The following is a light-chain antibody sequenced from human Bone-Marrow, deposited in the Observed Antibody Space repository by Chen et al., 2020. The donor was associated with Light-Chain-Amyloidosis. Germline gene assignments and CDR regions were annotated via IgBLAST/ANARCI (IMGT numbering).Light chain of an antibody. CDR1: HSVSNN. J-gene: IGKJ5*01. V-gene: IGKV3-15*01. CDR3: QHYNNWPPST. Sequence: EIVMTQSPATLSVSPGERATLSCRASHSVSNNLAWYQQKPGQAPRLLIYGTSTRATGIPARFRGSESGTEFNLTISSLQSEDFAVYYCQHYNNWPPSTFGQGTRLEMK. CDR2: GTS.